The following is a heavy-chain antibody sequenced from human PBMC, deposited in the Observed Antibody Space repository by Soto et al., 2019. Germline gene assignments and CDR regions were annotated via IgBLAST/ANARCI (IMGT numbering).Heavy chain of an antibody. CDR3: ARETHFIDH. J-gene: IGHJ4*02. V-gene: IGHV3-48*03. CDR1: GFTFSSYE. CDR2: ISSTGTSM. Sequence: VQLVESGGDLVQPGGSLRLSCAASGFTFSSYEMNWVRQAPGKGLEWVSYISSTGTSMDYADSVKGRFTISRDNAKNSLFLQLNRLRDEDTAVYYGARETHFIDHWGQGTLVSVSA.